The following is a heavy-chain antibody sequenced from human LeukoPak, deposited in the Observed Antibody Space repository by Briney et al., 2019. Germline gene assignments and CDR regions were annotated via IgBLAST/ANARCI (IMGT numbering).Heavy chain of an antibody. Sequence: ASVKVSCKASGYSFTSHYMHWVRQAPGQGLEWMGLINPSGSSTLYAQKFQGRVTMTRDMSTTTDYMELSILRSEDTPVYYCARDNSVGDIAWWFDPWGQGTLVTVSS. D-gene: IGHD3-16*02. CDR3: ARDNSVGDIAWWFDP. CDR1: GYSFTSHY. V-gene: IGHV1-46*01. J-gene: IGHJ5*02. CDR2: INPSGSST.